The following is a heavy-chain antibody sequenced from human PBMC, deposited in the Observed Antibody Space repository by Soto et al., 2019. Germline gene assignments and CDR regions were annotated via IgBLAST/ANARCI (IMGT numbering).Heavy chain of an antibody. J-gene: IGHJ4*02. CDR1: GFTFSSYE. CDR2: ISSSGSTI. D-gene: IGHD3-10*01. V-gene: IGHV3-48*03. CDR3: AHRRVGFDY. Sequence: GSLRLSCAASGFTFSSYEMNRVRQAPGKGLEWVSYISSSGSTIYYADSVKGRFTISRDNAKNSLYLQMNSLRAEDTAVYYCAHRRVGFDYWGQGTLVTVSS.